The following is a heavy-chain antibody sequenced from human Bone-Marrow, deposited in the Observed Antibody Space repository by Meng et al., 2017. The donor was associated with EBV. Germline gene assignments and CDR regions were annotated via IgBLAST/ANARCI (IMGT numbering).Heavy chain of an antibody. D-gene: IGHD3-10*01. CDR2: LIPMSGSP. J-gene: IGHJ4*02. V-gene: IGHV1-69*01. CDR3: ASESGRGFTPDY. Sequence: QVQLQQSGAEVKKPGSSVKVSCSTSGGTFRSDAVSWVRQAPGQGLEWMGGLIPMSGSPHYAQKFQDRVTIFADESTSTHSMELTNLRSEDTAMYYCASESGRGFTPDYWGQGTLVTVSS. CDR1: GGTFRSDA.